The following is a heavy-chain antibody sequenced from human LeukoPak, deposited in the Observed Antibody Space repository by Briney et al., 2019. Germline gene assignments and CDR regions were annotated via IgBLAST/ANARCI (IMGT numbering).Heavy chain of an antibody. CDR2: ISGSGGSI. CDR3: AKGTYSSGWYFDY. V-gene: IGHV3-23*01. Sequence: GGSLRLSCAASGFTFSSYAMSWVRQAPGKGLEWVSAISGSGGSIYYADSVKGRFTISRDNSKNTLYLQMNSLRVEDTAVYYCAKGTYSSGWYFDYWGQGTLVTVSS. D-gene: IGHD6-19*01. J-gene: IGHJ4*02. CDR1: GFTFSSYA.